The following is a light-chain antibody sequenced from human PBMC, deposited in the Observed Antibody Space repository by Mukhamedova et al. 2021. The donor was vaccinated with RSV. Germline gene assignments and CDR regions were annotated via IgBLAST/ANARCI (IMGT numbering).Light chain of an antibody. V-gene: IGKV3-15*01. CDR3: QQYNNWPPLT. J-gene: IGKJ4*01. Sequence: HGKAPKRLIYAASSLQSGIPARFSGSGSGTEFTLTISSMQSEDFAVYYCQQYNNWPPLTFGGGTKVEIK. CDR2: AAS.